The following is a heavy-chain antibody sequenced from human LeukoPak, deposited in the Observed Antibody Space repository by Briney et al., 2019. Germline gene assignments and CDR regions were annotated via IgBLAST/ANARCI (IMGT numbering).Heavy chain of an antibody. V-gene: IGHV3-48*01. CDR2: ISSSSRTI. J-gene: IGHJ4*02. CDR3: ARSSRELVGYAPWELMPPFDY. CDR1: GFTFSSYR. D-gene: IGHD2-8*01. Sequence: GGSLRPSCAASGFTFSSYRMNWVRQAPGKGLEWVSYISSSSRTIYYADSVKGRFTISRDNAKNLLYLQMNSLRAEDTAVYYCARSSRELVGYAPWELMPPFDYWGQGTLVTVSS.